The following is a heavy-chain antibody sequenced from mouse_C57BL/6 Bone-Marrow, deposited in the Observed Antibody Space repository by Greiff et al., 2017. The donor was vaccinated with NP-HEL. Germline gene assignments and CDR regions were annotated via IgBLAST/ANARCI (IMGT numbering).Heavy chain of an antibody. V-gene: IGHV14-4*01. D-gene: IGHD1-1*01. Sequence: EVKLVESGAELVRPGASVKLSCTASGFNIKDDYMHWVKQRPEQGLEWIGWIDPENGDTEYASKFQGKATITADTSSNTAYLQLSSLTSEDTAVYYCTRTTVVGTSYWYFDVWGTGTTVTVSS. CDR2: IDPENGDT. CDR1: GFNIKDDY. J-gene: IGHJ1*03. CDR3: TRTTVVGTSYWYFDV.